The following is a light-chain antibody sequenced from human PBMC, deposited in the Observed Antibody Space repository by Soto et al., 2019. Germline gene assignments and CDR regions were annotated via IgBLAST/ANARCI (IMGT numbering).Light chain of an antibody. CDR3: QQYGSSPPYT. Sequence: EVVLTQSPGTLSLSPGERATLSCRASQTVSNNYLAWYQQKPGQAPRLLIFGSSDRATGIADRFSGSGSGTDFTLTISRLEPEDFAVYYCQQYGSSPPYTFGQGTNLEIK. CDR1: QTVSNNY. CDR2: GSS. J-gene: IGKJ2*01. V-gene: IGKV3-20*01.